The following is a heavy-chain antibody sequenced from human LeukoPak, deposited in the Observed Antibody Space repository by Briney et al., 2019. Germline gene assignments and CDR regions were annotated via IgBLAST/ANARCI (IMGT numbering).Heavy chain of an antibody. Sequence: HTGGSLRLSCAASGFTFSGFWMHWVRQAPGKGLEWVANIKQDGSEKYYVDSVKGRFTISRDNAKNSLYLQMNSLRAEDTAVYYCASDYAPHNGRAYYCYMDVWGKGTTVTVSS. CDR2: IKQDGSEK. V-gene: IGHV3-7*01. CDR1: GFTFSGFW. D-gene: IGHD1-1*01. CDR3: ASDYAPHNGRAYYCYMDV. J-gene: IGHJ6*03.